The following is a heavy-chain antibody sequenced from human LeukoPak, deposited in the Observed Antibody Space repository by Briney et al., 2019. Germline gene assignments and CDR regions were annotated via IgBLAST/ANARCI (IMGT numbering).Heavy chain of an antibody. Sequence: PSETLSLTCTVSGGSIGSSSYYWGWIRQPPGKGLEWIGSIYYSGSTYYNPSLKSRVTISVDTSKNQFSLKLSSVTAADTAVYYCASGLPAAIRYWGQGTLVTVSS. CDR3: ASGLPAAIRY. CDR1: GGSIGSSSYY. CDR2: IYYSGST. J-gene: IGHJ4*02. V-gene: IGHV4-39*01. D-gene: IGHD2-2*02.